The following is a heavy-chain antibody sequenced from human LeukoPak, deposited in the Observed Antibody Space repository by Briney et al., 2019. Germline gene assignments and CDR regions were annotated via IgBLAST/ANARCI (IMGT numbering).Heavy chain of an antibody. CDR1: GGSISSRPYY. CDR3: ARDFSSSSTVYYYYYMDV. Sequence: ASETLSLTCTVSGGSISSRPYYWGWVRQPPGKGLEWIGTISYSGTTYYSPSLKSRVTISLDTSKNQFSLKLSSVTAADTAIYYCARDFSSSSTVYYYYYMDVWGKGITVTVSS. J-gene: IGHJ6*03. D-gene: IGHD6-6*01. V-gene: IGHV4-39*07. CDR2: ISYSGTT.